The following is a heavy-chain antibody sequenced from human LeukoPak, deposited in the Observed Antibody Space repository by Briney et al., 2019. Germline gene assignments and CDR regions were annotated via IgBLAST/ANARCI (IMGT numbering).Heavy chain of an antibody. CDR3: TSWGDTTAEYFQR. Sequence: GVSLRLSCVVSGFTFNRCWMNWVRQAPGKGLEWVAHINPDGRDTYYVDSVKGRFTISRDNAQNSMYLQMNSLRVEDTAVYYCTSWGDTTAEYFQRWGQGTLVTVSS. CDR1: GFTFNRCW. D-gene: IGHD2-21*02. J-gene: IGHJ1*01. CDR2: INPDGRDT. V-gene: IGHV3-7*01.